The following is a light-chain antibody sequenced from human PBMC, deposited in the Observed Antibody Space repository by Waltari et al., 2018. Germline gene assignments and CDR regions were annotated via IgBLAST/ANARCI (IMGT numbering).Light chain of an antibody. CDR1: QSISNF. Sequence: DIQLTQSPSFLSASVGDRVSITCRASQSISNFLNWYQQKPGKAPKLLIYSASTLQSGVPSRFSGSGSGTDFTLTISSLQPEDFATYFCQQSYITPFTFGPGTKVDIK. V-gene: IGKV1-39*01. J-gene: IGKJ3*01. CDR3: QQSYITPFT. CDR2: SAS.